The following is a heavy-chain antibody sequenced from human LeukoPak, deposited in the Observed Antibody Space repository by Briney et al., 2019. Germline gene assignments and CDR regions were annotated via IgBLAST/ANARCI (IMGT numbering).Heavy chain of an antibody. CDR2: ISSSGSTM. Sequence: GGSLRLSCAASGFTFSNYNKIWVRQAPGKGLESVSYISSSGSTMHYADSVRGRFTISRDNAKKSLYLQMNSLRAEDTAVYYCARVWDGYSGEDYWGQGTLVTVSS. J-gene: IGHJ4*02. CDR1: GFTFSNYN. CDR3: ARVWDGYSGEDY. V-gene: IGHV3-48*01. D-gene: IGHD5-18*01.